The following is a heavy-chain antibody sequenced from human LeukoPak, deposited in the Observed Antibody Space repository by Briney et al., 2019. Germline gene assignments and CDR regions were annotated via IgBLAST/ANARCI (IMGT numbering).Heavy chain of an antibody. V-gene: IGHV4-34*01. CDR1: GGSFSGYY. CDR2: INHSGST. CDR3: ARGPVFGSS. D-gene: IGHD1-26*01. Sequence: SETLSLTCAVYGGSFSGYYWSWIRQPPGKGLEWIGEINHSGSTSYNPSLKSRVTISVDTSKNQFSLKLSSVTAADTAVYYCARGPVFGSSWGQGTLVTVSS. J-gene: IGHJ5*02.